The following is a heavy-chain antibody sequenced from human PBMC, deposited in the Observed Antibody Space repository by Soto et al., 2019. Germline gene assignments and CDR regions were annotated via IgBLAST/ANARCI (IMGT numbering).Heavy chain of an antibody. J-gene: IGHJ6*02. Sequence: PGGSLRLSCAASGFTFSSYALSWVRQAPEKGLEWGSAISGGYHTVTYYADSVKVRFTVSRDNSKNTLFLQMNSLRAEDTGIYFCANTLPKSGTAPYYYTLDVWGQGTMVTVSS. CDR2: ISGGYHTVT. CDR1: GFTFSSYA. V-gene: IGHV3-23*01. CDR3: ANTLPKSGTAPYYYTLDV.